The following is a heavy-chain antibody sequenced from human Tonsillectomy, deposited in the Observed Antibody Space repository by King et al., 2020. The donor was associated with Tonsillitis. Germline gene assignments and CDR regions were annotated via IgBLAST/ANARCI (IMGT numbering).Heavy chain of an antibody. Sequence: QLVQSGAEVKKPGSSVKVSCKASGGTFSSYAISWVRQAPGQGLEWMGGIIPIFGTANYAQKFQGRVTITADESTSTAYMELSSLRSEDTAVYYCVLNIVVVPAAIPVGDYWGQGTLVTVSS. J-gene: IGHJ4*02. V-gene: IGHV1-69*01. CDR2: IIPIFGTA. CDR1: GGTFSSYA. D-gene: IGHD2-2*02. CDR3: VLNIVVVPAAIPVGDY.